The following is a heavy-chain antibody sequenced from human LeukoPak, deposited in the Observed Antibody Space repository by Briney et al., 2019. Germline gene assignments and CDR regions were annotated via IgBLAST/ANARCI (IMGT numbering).Heavy chain of an antibody. Sequence: ASVKVSCKASGYTFTSYGISWVRQAPGQGLEWMGWISAYNGNTNYAQKLQGRVTMTTDTSTSTAYMELRSLRSEDTAVYYCASYSTIFGVVRTVHFDYWGQGTLVTVSS. J-gene: IGHJ4*02. V-gene: IGHV1-18*01. CDR1: GYTFTSYG. CDR2: ISAYNGNT. D-gene: IGHD3-3*01. CDR3: ASYSTIFGVVRTVHFDY.